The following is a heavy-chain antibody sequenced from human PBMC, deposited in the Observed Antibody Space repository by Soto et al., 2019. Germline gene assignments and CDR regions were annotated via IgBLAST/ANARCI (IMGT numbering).Heavy chain of an antibody. J-gene: IGHJ4*02. V-gene: IGHV4-39*01. CDR3: ARALYSSSSLFDY. CDR2: MYYGGST. D-gene: IGHD6-6*01. Sequence: PSETLSLTCTVSGGSISSSSHYWGWIRQPPGKWLEWIGSMYYGGSTYYNPSLKSRITIFVDTSKNQFSLKLSSVTAADTAVYYCARALYSSSSLFDYWGQGTLVTVSS. CDR1: GGSISSSSHY.